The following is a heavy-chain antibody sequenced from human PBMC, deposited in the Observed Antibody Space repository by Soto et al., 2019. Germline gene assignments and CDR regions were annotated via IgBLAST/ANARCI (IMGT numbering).Heavy chain of an antibody. CDR1: GGTFSSYA. CDR2: IIPIFGTA. V-gene: IGHV1-69*13. CDR3: ASGTIFGVVIRENWFDP. D-gene: IGHD3-3*01. J-gene: IGHJ5*02. Sequence: SVKVSCKASGGTFSSYAISWVRQAPGQGLGWMGGIIPIFGTANYAQKFQGRVTITADESTSTAYMELSSLRSEDTAVYYCASGTIFGVVIRENWFDPWGQGTLVTVSS.